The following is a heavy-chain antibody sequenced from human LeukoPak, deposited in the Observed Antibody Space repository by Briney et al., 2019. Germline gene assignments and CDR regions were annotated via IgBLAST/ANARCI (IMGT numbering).Heavy chain of an antibody. J-gene: IGHJ5*02. CDR2: IYYSGST. CDR3: AREYVDIVATWFDP. Sequence: SETLSLTCTVSGGSISSGGYYWSWIRQHPGKGLEWIGYIYYSGSTYYNPSLKSRVTISVDTSENQFSLKLSSVTAADTAVYYCAREYVDIVATWFDPWGQGTLVTVSS. CDR1: GGSISSGGYY. D-gene: IGHD5-12*01. V-gene: IGHV4-31*03.